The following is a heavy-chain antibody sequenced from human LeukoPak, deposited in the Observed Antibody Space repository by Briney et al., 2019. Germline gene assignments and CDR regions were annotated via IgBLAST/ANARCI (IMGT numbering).Heavy chain of an antibody. Sequence: PSETLSLTCTVSGVSISSGGYYWTWIRQPAGKGLEWIGRIYSSGSTSYNPSLESRVTISLDTSNNQFSLKLTSVTAADTAVYYCVREAALTMTVVFLDYWGQGALVTVSS. CDR2: IYSSGST. D-gene: IGHD3-22*01. CDR1: GVSISSGGYY. J-gene: IGHJ4*02. V-gene: IGHV4-61*02. CDR3: VREAALTMTVVFLDY.